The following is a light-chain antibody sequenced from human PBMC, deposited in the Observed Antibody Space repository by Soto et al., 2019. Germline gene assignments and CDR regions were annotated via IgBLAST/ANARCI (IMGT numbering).Light chain of an antibody. CDR2: DAS. CDR1: QGVSSY. J-gene: IGKJ2*01. CDR3: QQLNSYPRT. Sequence: DIQLTQSPSFLSASVGDRVTITCRASQGVSSYLAWYQQKPGSAPKLLIYDASTLQSGVPSRFSDSGSGTEFTLAISSLQPEDFATYYCQQLNSYPRTFGQGTKLEIK. V-gene: IGKV1-9*01.